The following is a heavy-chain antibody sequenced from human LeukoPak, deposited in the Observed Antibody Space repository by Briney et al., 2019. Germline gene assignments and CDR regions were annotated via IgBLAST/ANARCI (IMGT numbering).Heavy chain of an antibody. CDR1: GFTFSTYT. CDR2: VSSGSSYR. J-gene: IGHJ4*02. CDR3: ARDCRQYKDLPYYFDC. Sequence: AGGSLRLSCAASGFTFSTYTMNWVRQAPGKGLEWVSSVSSGSSYRYHADSVKDRFSISRDNAKNSLYLQMNSLRAEDTAVYYCARDCRQYKDLPYYFDCWGQGTLVTVSS. V-gene: IGHV3-21*01. D-gene: IGHD1-14*01.